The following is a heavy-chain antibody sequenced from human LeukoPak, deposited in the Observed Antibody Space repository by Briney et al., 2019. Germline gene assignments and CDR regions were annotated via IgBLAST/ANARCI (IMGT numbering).Heavy chain of an antibody. V-gene: IGHV4-38-2*02. Sequence: PSETLSLTCTVSGYSINNNYYWDWIRQPPGKGLDWIASIYHSGKTYYNPALKSRVTISVDTSKNQFSLKLSSVTAADTAVYYCARAKRRDGYNFQAYYYYYMDVWGKGTTVTISS. CDR2: IYHSGKT. CDR3: ARAKRRDGYNFQAYYYYYMDV. J-gene: IGHJ6*03. CDR1: GYSINNNYY. D-gene: IGHD5-24*01.